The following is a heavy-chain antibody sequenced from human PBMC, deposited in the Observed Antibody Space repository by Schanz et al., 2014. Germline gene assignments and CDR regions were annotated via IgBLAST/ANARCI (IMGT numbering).Heavy chain of an antibody. CDR3: ARDGDRFYHNYYMDV. CDR1: GFTVSSNH. D-gene: IGHD4-17*01. CDR2: SHSGGSK. Sequence: QEQLVESGGGLVKPGGSLRLSCAVSGFTVSSNHMSWVRQAPGKGLEWVSSISHSGGSKYYADSVKGRFTISRDNARNSLYLHMNTLGAEDTAVYYCARDGDRFYHNYYMDVWGKGTTVTVSS. J-gene: IGHJ6*03. V-gene: IGHV3-11*04.